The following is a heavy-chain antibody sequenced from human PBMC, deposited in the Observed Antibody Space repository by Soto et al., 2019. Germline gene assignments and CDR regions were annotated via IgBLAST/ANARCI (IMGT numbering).Heavy chain of an antibody. CDR3: VKGGAYCYNDCTRSY. D-gene: IGHD2-21*01. V-gene: IGHV3-23*01. J-gene: IGHJ4*02. Sequence: PGGSLRLSCADSGFSFKTYGMTWVRQAPGKELEGVAHIGLSNSDTYYADSVKGRFTISRDNSKNMVYLQMNSLRDADTAVYYCVKGGAYCYNDCTRSYWGRGTLVTVSS. CDR1: GFSFKTYG. CDR2: IGLSNSDT.